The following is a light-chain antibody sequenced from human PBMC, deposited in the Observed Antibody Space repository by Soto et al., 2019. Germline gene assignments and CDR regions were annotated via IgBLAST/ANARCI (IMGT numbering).Light chain of an antibody. Sequence: DIVLTQSPGPLSLSPGEIATLSCRASQSVSSSNFAWYQQKPCQAPRLLIYGASSRATGFPDRFSGSESGTDFPLTISRLEPEDFAVDYCQQYGSPPLTCGGGPKLEIK. V-gene: IGKV3-20*01. CDR2: GAS. J-gene: IGKJ4*01. CDR3: QQYGSPPLT. CDR1: QSVSSSN.